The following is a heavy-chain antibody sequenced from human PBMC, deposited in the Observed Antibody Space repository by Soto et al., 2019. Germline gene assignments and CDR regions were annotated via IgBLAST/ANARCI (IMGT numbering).Heavy chain of an antibody. CDR3: ARYRSIAAADSSYWYFDL. J-gene: IGHJ2*01. CDR1: GYRFTNYW. D-gene: IGHD6-13*01. Sequence: GESLKISCEGSGYRFTNYWIGWVRQMPGKGLEWMGIIYPGDSETRYSPSFEGRVTISVDTSINTAYVQWSSLQASDTAIYYCARYRSIAAADSSYWYFDLWGRGTLVTVSS. V-gene: IGHV5-51*01. CDR2: IYPGDSET.